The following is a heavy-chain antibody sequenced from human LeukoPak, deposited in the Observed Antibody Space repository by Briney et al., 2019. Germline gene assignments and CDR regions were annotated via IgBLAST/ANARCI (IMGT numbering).Heavy chain of an antibody. D-gene: IGHD3-22*01. CDR3: ARHDSSGAGFDY. Sequence: SETLSLTCTVSGGSISSYYWSWIRQPPGKGLEWIGYIYYSGSTNYNPSLKSRVTISVDTSKNQFSLKLSSVTAADTAVYYCARHDSSGAGFDYWGQGTLVTVSS. V-gene: IGHV4-59*08. CDR1: GGSISSYY. J-gene: IGHJ4*02. CDR2: IYYSGST.